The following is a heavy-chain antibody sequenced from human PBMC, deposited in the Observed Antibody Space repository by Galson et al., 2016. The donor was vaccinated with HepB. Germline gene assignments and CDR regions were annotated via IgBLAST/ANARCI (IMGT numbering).Heavy chain of an antibody. V-gene: IGHV4-59*08. CDR2: VHASGNT. J-gene: IGHJ1*01. CDR1: NGYINPYY. CDR3: VRHQTGYCGHDCYEYFEY. Sequence: SETLSLTCTVSNGYINPYYWSWVRQSPGTGLAWIGYVHASGNTNYNASLKSRVTISVDMSKSQLSLNLRSVTAADTAMYYCVRHQTGYCGHDCYEYFEYWGQGTPVTVSS. D-gene: IGHD2-21*02.